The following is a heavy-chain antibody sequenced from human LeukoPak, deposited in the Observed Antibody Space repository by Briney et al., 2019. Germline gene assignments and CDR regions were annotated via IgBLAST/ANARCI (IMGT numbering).Heavy chain of an antibody. D-gene: IGHD1-26*01. CDR3: AREGLLWELGTGDFTGFDP. V-gene: IGHV4-4*07. CDR1: GGSFSSYY. CDR2: IYTSGST. J-gene: IGHJ5*02. Sequence: SATLSLTFTVSGGSFSSYYWSWIRPPAGKGLEWIGRIYTSGSTNYNPSLKSRVTMSVDTSKNQFSLKLSSVTAADTAVYYCAREGLLWELGTGDFTGFDPWGQGTLVTVSS.